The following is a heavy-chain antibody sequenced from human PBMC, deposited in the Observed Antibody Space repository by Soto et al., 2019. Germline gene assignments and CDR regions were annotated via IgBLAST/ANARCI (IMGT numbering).Heavy chain of an antibody. CDR2: ISAYNGNT. J-gene: IGHJ4*02. V-gene: IGHV1-18*04. D-gene: IGHD6-19*01. CDR3: AREGVYSSCWYGWGYYFDY. CDR1: GYTFTSYG. Sequence: QVQLVQSGAEVKKPGASVQVSCKASGYTFTSYGISGVRQAPGQGLEWMGWISAYNGNTNYAQKLQGRVTMTTDTSTSTAYMERRSLRSDDTAVYYCAREGVYSSCWYGWGYYFDYWGQGTLVTVSS.